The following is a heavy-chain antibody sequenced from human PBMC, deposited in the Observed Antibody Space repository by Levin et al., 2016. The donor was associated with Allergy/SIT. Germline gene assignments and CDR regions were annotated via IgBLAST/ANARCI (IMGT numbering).Heavy chain of an antibody. CDR2: ISSDGSKN. D-gene: IGHD1-26*01. V-gene: IGHV3-30*04. J-gene: IGHJ4*02. Sequence: LSLTCAASGFTFSYYAIHWVRQAPGKGLEWVAAISSDGSKNHYSDSVKGRFTISRDNSKNTVNLYMTSLRRDDSAVYYCARDDGRRVGDTPFGYFDYWGQGTLVTVSS. CDR1: GFTFSYYA. CDR3: ARDDGRRVGDTPFGYFDY.